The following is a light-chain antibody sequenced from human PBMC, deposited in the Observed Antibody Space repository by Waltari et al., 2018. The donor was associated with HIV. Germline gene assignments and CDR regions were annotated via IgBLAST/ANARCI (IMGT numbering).Light chain of an antibody. V-gene: IGLV2-14*01. CDR1: SSDVGGYNY. CDR2: EVS. J-gene: IGLJ2*01. CDR3: SSYTSSSTRVV. Sequence: SALTQPASLSGSPGQSITISCTGTSSDVGGYNYFSWYQQHPGKAPKLMIYEVSNRPSGVSNRFSGSKSGNTASLTISGLQAEDEADYYCSSYTSSSTRVVFGGGTKLTVL.